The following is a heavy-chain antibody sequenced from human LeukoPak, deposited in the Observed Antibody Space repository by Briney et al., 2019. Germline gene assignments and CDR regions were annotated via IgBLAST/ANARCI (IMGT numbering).Heavy chain of an antibody. D-gene: IGHD3-22*01. J-gene: IGHJ4*02. V-gene: IGHV4-34*01. Sequence: SETLSLTCAVYGGSFSGYYWSWIRQPPGKGLEWIGEINHSGSTNYNPSLKSRVTISVDTSKNQFSLKLSSVTAADTAVYYCARDRMEGDYYDSSGHCFDYWGQGTLVTVSS. CDR2: INHSGST. CDR1: GGSFSGYY. CDR3: ARDRMEGDYYDSSGHCFDY.